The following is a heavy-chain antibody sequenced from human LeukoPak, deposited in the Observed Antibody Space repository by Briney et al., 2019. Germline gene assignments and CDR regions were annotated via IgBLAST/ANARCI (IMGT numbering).Heavy chain of an antibody. CDR3: ARAHGRYCSSTSCRTDDAFDI. CDR2: IYSGGST. J-gene: IGHJ3*02. V-gene: IGHV3-66*02. CDR1: GFTVSSNY. Sequence: GGSLRLSCAASGFTVSSNYMSWVRQAPGKGQEWVSVIYSGGSTYYADSVKGRFTISRDNSKNTLYLQMNSLRAEGTAVYYCARAHGRYCSSTSCRTDDAFDIWGQGTMVTVSS. D-gene: IGHD2-2*01.